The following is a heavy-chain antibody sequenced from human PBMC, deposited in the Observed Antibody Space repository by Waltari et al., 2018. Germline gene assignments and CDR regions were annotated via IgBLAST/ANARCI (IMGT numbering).Heavy chain of an antibody. Sequence: QVQLVQSGAEVKKPGASVKVSCKASGYTFTGHYMHWVRQAPGQGLEWMGRLNPSSGGTNSAQKFQGRVIMTRDTSISTAYMGLSRLGSDDTAVYYCAAYYYDSSGPSDYWGQGTLVTVSS. CDR2: LNPSSGGT. J-gene: IGHJ4*02. CDR3: AAYYYDSSGPSDY. V-gene: IGHV1-2*06. CDR1: GYTFTGHY. D-gene: IGHD3-22*01.